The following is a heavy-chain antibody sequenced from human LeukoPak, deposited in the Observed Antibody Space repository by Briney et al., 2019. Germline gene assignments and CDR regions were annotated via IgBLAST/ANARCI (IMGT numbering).Heavy chain of an antibody. CDR2: INPSGGST. CDR1: GYIFTTYF. CDR3: ARVRGHGDMIDY. D-gene: IGHD3-10*01. V-gene: IGHV1-46*01. Sequence: VASVKVSCKASGYIFTTYFMHWVRQAPGQGLEWMGFINPSGGSTSYSQKFQGRVTMTRDTSTSKVYMALSSLRSEDTAVYYCARVRGHGDMIDYWGQGTLVTVSS. J-gene: IGHJ4*02.